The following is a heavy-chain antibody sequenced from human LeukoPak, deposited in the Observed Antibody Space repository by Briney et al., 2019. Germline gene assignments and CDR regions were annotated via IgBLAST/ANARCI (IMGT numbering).Heavy chain of an antibody. Sequence: GGSLRLSCAPSGFTFSAYNMNWARQAPGKGLEWVSRISWNGGSIGYAESVKGRFTMSRDNAKNSLCLQMDSLKTEDTALYYCARDYARPDYWGQGTLVTVSS. V-gene: IGHV3-20*04. J-gene: IGHJ4*02. CDR1: GFTFSAYN. D-gene: IGHD4-17*01. CDR3: ARDYARPDY. CDR2: ISWNGGSI.